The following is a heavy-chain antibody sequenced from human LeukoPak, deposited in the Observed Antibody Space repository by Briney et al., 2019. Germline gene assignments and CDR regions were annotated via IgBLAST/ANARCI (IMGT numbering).Heavy chain of an antibody. CDR3: SREAGIATAIVWLDP. D-gene: IGHD6-13*01. CDR1: GGSFSGYY. J-gene: IGHJ5*02. CDR2: INHSGST. V-gene: IGHV4-34*01. Sequence: SETLSLTCAVYGGSFSGYYWSWIRQPPGKGLEWIGEINHSGSTNYNPSLKSRVTISVDTSKNQFSLKLSSVTAADTAVYYCSREAGIATAIVWLDPWGQGTLVTVSS.